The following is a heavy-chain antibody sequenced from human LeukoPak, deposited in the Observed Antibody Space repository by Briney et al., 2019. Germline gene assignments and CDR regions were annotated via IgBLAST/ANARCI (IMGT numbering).Heavy chain of an antibody. Sequence: SETLSLTCTVSGGSISSYYWIWIRQPPGRGREWIGYISYRGSTNYNPSLKSRVTISVDTSKNQFSLKLSSVTAADTAVYYCARDRLTYYLDYWGQGTLVTVSS. CDR2: ISYRGST. D-gene: IGHD3-16*01. CDR3: ARDRLTYYLDY. CDR1: GGSISSYY. J-gene: IGHJ4*02. V-gene: IGHV4-59*01.